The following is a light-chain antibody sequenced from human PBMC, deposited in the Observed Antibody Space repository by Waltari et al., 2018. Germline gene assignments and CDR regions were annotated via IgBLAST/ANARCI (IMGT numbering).Light chain of an antibody. CDR2: KAS. J-gene: IGKJ1*01. CDR1: QIIGSW. CDR3: QQYKSFWT. V-gene: IGKV1-5*03. Sequence: IQMTQSPSTLSASVGDRVTITCRASQIIGSWLAWYQQKPGKAPKLLISKASVLEGGVPPRISGSGSGTGFTLPLTSPQPDDFATYYCQQYKSFWTFGQGTKV.